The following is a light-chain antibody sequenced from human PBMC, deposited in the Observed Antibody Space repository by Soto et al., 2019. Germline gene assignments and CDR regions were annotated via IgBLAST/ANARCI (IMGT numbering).Light chain of an antibody. CDR3: QHLHDSPPG. J-gene: IGKJ3*01. CDR1: PGVDRY. CDR2: DTS. Sequence: EIVLKQSPATLSLSPGETATLSCSASPGVDRYLAWYQQKVGQSPRLIIYDTSNRATGVPPRFSGSGYGTDFTLTITSLQPEDYALYCCQHLHDSPPGFGPGTRVEIK. V-gene: IGKV3-11*01.